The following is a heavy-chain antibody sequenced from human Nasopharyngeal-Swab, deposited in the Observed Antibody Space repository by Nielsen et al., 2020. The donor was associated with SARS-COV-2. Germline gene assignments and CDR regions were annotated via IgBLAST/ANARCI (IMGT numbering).Heavy chain of an antibody. J-gene: IGHJ4*02. V-gene: IGHV4-39*07. Sequence: SETLSLTCTVSGGSISNSSYYWGRLRPPPGKGLEWIGSIYYSGSTYYNPSLKSRVTISVDTSKYQFSLKLSSVTAAETAVYYCARDYKQWLVFDYWGQGTLVAVSS. CDR3: ARDYKQWLVFDY. CDR2: IYYSGST. CDR1: GGSISNSSYY. D-gene: IGHD6-19*01.